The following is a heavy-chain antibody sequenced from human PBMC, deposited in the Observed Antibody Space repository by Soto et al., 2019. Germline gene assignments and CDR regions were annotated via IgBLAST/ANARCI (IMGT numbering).Heavy chain of an antibody. V-gene: IGHV1-69*06. CDR2: IIPIFGTA. J-gene: IGHJ4*02. CDR3: ASTPRFGESYPFDY. D-gene: IGHD3-10*01. Sequence: SVKVSCKASGGTFSSYAISWVRQAPGQGLEWMGGIIPIFGTANYAQKFQGRVTITADKSTSTAYMELSSLRSEDTAVYYCASTPRFGESYPFDYWGQGTLVTVYS. CDR1: GGTFSSYA.